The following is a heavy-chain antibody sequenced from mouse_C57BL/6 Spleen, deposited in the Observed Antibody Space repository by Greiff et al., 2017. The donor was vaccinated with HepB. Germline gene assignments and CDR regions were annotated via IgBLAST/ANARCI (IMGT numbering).Heavy chain of an antibody. V-gene: IGHV1-50*01. CDR2: IDPSDSYT. Sequence: QVQLQQPGAELVKPGASVKLSCKASGYTFTSYWMQWVKQRPGQGLEWIGEIDPSDSYTNYNQKFKGKATLTVDTSSSTAYMQLSSLTSEDSAVYYCARSSFITTDYWGKGTTLTVSS. CDR1: GYTFTSYW. D-gene: IGHD1-1*01. J-gene: IGHJ2*01. CDR3: ARSSFITTDY.